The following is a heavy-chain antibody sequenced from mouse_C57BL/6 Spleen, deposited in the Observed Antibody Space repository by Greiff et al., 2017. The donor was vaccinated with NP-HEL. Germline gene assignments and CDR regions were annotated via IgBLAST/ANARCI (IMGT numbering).Heavy chain of an antibody. CDR3: ARVAGTVYAMDY. CDR2: INYDGSST. Sequence: EVQLQESEGGLVQPGSSMKLSCTASGFTFSDYYMAWVRQVPEKGLEWVANINYDGSSTYYLDSLKSRFIISRDNAKNILYLQMSSLKSEDTATYYCARVAGTVYAMDYWGQGTSVTVSS. CDR1: GFTFSDYY. J-gene: IGHJ4*01. D-gene: IGHD1-1*01. V-gene: IGHV5-16*01.